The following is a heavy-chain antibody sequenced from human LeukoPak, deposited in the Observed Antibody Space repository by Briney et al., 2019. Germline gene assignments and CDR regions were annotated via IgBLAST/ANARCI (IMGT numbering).Heavy chain of an antibody. V-gene: IGHV3-33*01. CDR1: GFTFSSYG. CDR3: ARATSSNWLNWFDP. J-gene: IGHJ5*02. Sequence: PGGSLRLSCAASGFTFSSYGMHWVRQAPGKGLEWVAVIWYDGSNKYYADSVKGRFTISRDNSKNTLYLQMHSLRVEDTAVYYCARATSSNWLNWFDPWGRGALVTVSS. D-gene: IGHD6-13*01. CDR2: IWYDGSNK.